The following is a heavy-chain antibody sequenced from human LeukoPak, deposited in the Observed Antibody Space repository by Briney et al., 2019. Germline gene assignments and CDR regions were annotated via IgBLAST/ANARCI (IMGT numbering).Heavy chain of an antibody. CDR3: ARNSYYDSSGYLDY. D-gene: IGHD3-22*01. CDR2: ISSSSSYI. Sequence: GGSLRLSCAASGFTFNTYTMNWVRQSPGKGLEWVSSISSSSSYIYYADSVKGRFTISRDNAKNSLYLQMSSLRAEDTAVYYCARNSYYDSSGYLDYWGQGTLVTVSS. CDR1: GFTFNTYT. J-gene: IGHJ4*02. V-gene: IGHV3-21*01.